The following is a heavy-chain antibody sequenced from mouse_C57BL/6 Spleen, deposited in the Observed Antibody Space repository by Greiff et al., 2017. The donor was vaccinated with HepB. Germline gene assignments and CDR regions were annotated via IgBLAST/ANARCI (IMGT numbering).Heavy chain of an antibody. J-gene: IGHJ4*01. V-gene: IGHV3-6*01. CDR1: GYSITSGYY. D-gene: IGHD2-4*01. CDR2: ISYDGSN. CDR3: ARDGRGYDCPYYAMDY. Sequence: EVKLMESGPGLVKPSQSLSLTCSVTGYSITSGYYWNWIRQFPGNKLEWMGYISYDGSNNYNPSLKNRISITRDTSKNQFFLKLNSVTTEDTATYYCARDGRGYDCPYYAMDYWGQGTSVTVSS.